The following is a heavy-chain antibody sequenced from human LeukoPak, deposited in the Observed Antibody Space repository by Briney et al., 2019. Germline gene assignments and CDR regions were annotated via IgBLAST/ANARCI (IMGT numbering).Heavy chain of an antibody. CDR1: GFTFSSYI. CDR2: IHSSSSST. D-gene: IGHD7-27*01. V-gene: IGHV3-48*02. J-gene: IGHJ3*02. Sequence: PGGSLRLSCAASGFTFSSYIMNWVRQAPGKGLEWISYIHSSSSSTYYADSVKGRFTISRDNAKNSLYLQMNSLRDEDTAVYYCAGDRLGAGSFDIWGQGTMVTVSS. CDR3: AGDRLGAGSFDI.